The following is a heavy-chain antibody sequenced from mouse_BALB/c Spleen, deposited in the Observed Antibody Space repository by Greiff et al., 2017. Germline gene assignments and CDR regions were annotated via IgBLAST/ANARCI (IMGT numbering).Heavy chain of an antibody. CDR3: ARDDYRYYFDY. CDR1: GFTFSDYY. V-gene: IGHV5-4*02. J-gene: IGHJ2*01. Sequence: EVKLQESGGGLVQPGGSRKLSCAASGFTFSDYYMYWVRQTPEKRLEWVATISDGGSYTYYPDSVKGRFTISRDNAKNNLYLQMSSLKSEDTAMYYCARDDYRYYFDYWGQGTTLTVSS. CDR2: ISDGGSYT. D-gene: IGHD2-14*01.